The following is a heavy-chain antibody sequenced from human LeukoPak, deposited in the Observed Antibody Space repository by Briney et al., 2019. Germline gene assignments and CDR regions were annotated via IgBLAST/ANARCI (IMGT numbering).Heavy chain of an antibody. J-gene: IGHJ4*02. CDR3: ARGNEYSYGLFDY. CDR1: GGSFSGYY. CDR2: INHSGST. Sequence: SETLSLTCAVYGGSFSGYYWSWIRQPPGKGLEWIGEINHSGSTNYDPSLKSRVTISVDTSKNQFSLKLSSVTAADTAVYYCARGNEYSYGLFDYWGQGTLVTVSS. V-gene: IGHV4-34*01. D-gene: IGHD5-18*01.